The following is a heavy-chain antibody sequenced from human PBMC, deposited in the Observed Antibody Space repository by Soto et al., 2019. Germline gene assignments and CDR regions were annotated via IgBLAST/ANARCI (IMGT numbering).Heavy chain of an antibody. J-gene: IGHJ6*03. CDR1: GFTFSSYS. CDR2: ISSSSSYI. D-gene: IGHD3-9*01. V-gene: IGHV3-21*01. Sequence: GGSLRLSCAASGFTFSSYSMNWVRQAPGKGLEWVSSISSSSSYIYYADSVKGRFTISRDNAKNSLYLQMNSLRAEDTAVYYCARDEAVGILTGPYYMDVWGKGTTVTVSS. CDR3: ARDEAVGILTGPYYMDV.